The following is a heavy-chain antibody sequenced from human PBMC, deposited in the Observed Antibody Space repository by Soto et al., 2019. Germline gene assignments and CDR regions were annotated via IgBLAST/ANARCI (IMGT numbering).Heavy chain of an antibody. J-gene: IGHJ5*02. CDR1: GGSISSSSYY. CDR3: ARYGSGSSVWFDP. CDR2: IYYSGST. D-gene: IGHD3-10*01. V-gene: IGHV4-61*01. Sequence: SETLSLTCTVSGGSISSSSYYWSWIRQPPGKGLEWIGYIYYSGSTNYNPSLKGRVTISVDTSKNQFSLKLSSVTVADTVVYYCARYGSGSSVWFDPWGQGTLVTVSS.